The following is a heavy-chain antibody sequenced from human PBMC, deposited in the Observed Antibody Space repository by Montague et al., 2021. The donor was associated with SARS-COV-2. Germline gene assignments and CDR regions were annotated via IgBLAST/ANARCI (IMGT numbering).Heavy chain of an antibody. CDR1: GGSFSDYF. CDR3: ARGRQPFNMIVVVMTVGEYYFDY. CDR2: INHRGTS. V-gene: IGHV4-34*01. J-gene: IGHJ4*02. D-gene: IGHD3-22*01. Sequence: SETLSLTCAVYGGSFSDYFWTWIRQPPGKGLEWIGEINHRGTSNYNPSLKSRVSISVDTSKNQFSLYLGSVTAADTAVYYCARGRQPFNMIVVVMTVGEYYFDYWGQGTLVTVSS.